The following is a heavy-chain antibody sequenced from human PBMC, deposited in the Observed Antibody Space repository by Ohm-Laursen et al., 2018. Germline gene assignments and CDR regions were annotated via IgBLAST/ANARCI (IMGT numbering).Heavy chain of an antibody. D-gene: IGHD1-7*01. CDR1: GFTFSSYE. V-gene: IGHV3-48*03. CDR2: ISSSGSTI. CDR3: AKDEPGTSFY. Sequence: GSLRLSCAASGFTFSSYEMNWVRQAPGKGLEWVSYISSSGSTIYYADSVKGRFTISRDNAKNSLYLQMNSLRAEDTAIYYCAKDEPGTSFYWGRGALVTVSS. J-gene: IGHJ4*02.